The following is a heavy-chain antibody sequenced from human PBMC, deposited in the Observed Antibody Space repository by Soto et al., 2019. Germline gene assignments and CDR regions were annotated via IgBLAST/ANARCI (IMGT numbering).Heavy chain of an antibody. CDR2: ISGSGGST. J-gene: IGHJ4*02. CDR3: AKDQYYYDSSGYSDY. V-gene: IGHV3-23*01. Sequence: PGGSLRLSCAASGFTFSSYAMSWVRQAPGKGLEWVSAISGSGGSTYYADSVKGRFTISRDNSKNTLYLQMNSLRAEDTAVYYRAKDQYYYDSSGYSDYWGQGTLVTVSS. D-gene: IGHD3-22*01. CDR1: GFTFSSYA.